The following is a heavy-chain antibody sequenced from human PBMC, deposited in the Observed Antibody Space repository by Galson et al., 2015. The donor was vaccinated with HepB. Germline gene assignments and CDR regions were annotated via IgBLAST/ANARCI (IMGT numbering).Heavy chain of an antibody. Sequence: SLRLSGAAYGSTFSSPGTHWVRQAPVKGLEWVAVIVYAGTRTSSVDSVKGRFTISRDTSENTLYLQMNSLRVDDTAVYYCVREQGHGDYRTADYRGQGTLVTVSS. J-gene: IGHJ4*02. V-gene: IGHV3-33*01. CDR2: IVYAGTRT. CDR1: GSTFSSPG. D-gene: IGHD4-17*01. CDR3: VREQGHGDYRTADY.